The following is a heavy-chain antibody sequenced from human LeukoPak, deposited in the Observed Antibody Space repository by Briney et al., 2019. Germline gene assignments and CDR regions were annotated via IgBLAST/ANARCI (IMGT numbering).Heavy chain of an antibody. CDR1: GFTFSGYW. CDR3: ATQSGGVVF. Sequence: GGSLRLSCAASGFTFSGYWMHWVRQAPGKGLEWVANIKQDGSEKNYVDSVKGRFTISRDNAKNSLYLQMNSLTAEDTAMYYCATQSGGVVFWGQGTLVTVSS. D-gene: IGHD2-15*01. J-gene: IGHJ4*02. CDR2: IKQDGSEK. V-gene: IGHV3-7*01.